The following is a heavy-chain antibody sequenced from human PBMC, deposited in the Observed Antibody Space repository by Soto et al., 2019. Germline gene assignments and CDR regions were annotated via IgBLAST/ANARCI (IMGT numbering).Heavy chain of an antibody. J-gene: IGHJ6*02. D-gene: IGHD2-15*01. CDR3: ARDCSGGSCYSYYYYGMDV. CDR1: GYTFTGYY. Sequence: ASVKVSCKASGYTFTGYYMHWVRQAPGQGLEWMGWINPNSGGTNYAQKFQGWVTMTRDTSISTAYMELSRLRPDDTAVYYCARDCSGGSCYSYYYYGMDVWGQ. V-gene: IGHV1-2*04. CDR2: INPNSGGT.